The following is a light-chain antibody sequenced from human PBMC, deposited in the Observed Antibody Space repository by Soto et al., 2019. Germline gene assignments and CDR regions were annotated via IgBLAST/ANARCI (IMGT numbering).Light chain of an antibody. Sequence: IQFTHSRSCVSASIQYTVTITFQTSQNIHNYLNWYRQKPGRAPKLLIYDASNLEAGVPSRFRGSGSGTDFTFTISRLQPEDIATYYCQPYENLPTFGQGTRLEIK. CDR2: DAS. CDR1: QNIHNY. J-gene: IGKJ5*01. CDR3: QPYENLPT. V-gene: IGKV1-33*01.